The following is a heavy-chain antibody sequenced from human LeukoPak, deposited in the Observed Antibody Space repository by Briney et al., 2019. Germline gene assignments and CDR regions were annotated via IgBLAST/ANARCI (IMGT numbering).Heavy chain of an antibody. D-gene: IGHD1-1*01. CDR1: GYTFTGYY. V-gene: IGHV1-2*02. CDR2: INPNSGGT. J-gene: IGHJ4*02. CDR3: ARVTSPMYNWNRGHYFDY. Sequence: ASVTVSCKASGYTFTGYYMHWVRQAPGQGLEWMGWINPNSGGTNYAQKFQGRVTMTRDTSISAAYMELSRLRSDDTAVYDCARVTSPMYNWNRGHYFDYWGQGTLVTVSS.